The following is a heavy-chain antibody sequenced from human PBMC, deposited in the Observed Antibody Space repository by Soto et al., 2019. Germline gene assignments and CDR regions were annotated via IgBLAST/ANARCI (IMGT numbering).Heavy chain of an antibody. CDR1: GYTFTSYG. CDR3: ARDRDWSGYSAYYYYYGMDV. CDR2: ISAYNGNT. Sequence: GASVKVSCKASGYTFTSYGISWVRQAPGQGLEWMGWISAYNGNTNYAQKLQGRVTMTTDTSTSTAYMELRSLRSDDTAVYYCARDRDWSGYSAYYYYYGMDVWGQGTTVTVS. V-gene: IGHV1-18*01. J-gene: IGHJ6*02. D-gene: IGHD3-3*01.